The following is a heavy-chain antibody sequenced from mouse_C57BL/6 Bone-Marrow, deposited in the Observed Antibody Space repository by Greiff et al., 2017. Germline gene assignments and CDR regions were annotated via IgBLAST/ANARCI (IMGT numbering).Heavy chain of an antibody. V-gene: IGHV1-81*01. Sequence: VKLQQSGAELARPGASVKLSCKASGYTFTSYGISWVKQRTGQGLEWIGEIYPRSGNTYYNEKFKGKATLTADKSSSTAYMELRSLTSEDSAVYFCARLFLWFPAMDYWGQGTSVTVSS. D-gene: IGHD1-1*02. CDR1: GYTFTSYG. CDR3: ARLFLWFPAMDY. CDR2: IYPRSGNT. J-gene: IGHJ4*01.